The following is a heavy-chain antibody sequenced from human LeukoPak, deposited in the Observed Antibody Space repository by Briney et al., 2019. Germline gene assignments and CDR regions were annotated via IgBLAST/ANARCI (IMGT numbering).Heavy chain of an antibody. J-gene: IGHJ4*02. V-gene: IGHV5-51*01. CDR2: IRPMNSDM. CDR1: GYNFNTYW. D-gene: IGHD6-19*01. CDR3: ARLWGNSAWFDY. Sequence: GESLKISCKGSGYNFNTYWVAWVRQLPGKDLEWMGIIRPMNSDMRYSPSFQGQVTISADRSISTAYLQWSSLKASDTAMYYCARLWGNSAWFDYWGQGTLVTVSS.